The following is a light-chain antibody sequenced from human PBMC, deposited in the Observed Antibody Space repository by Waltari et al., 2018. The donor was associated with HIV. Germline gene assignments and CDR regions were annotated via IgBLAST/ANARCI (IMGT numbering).Light chain of an antibody. CDR2: DAS. J-gene: IGKJ2*01. V-gene: IGKV3-20*01. CDR1: QGVTSTY. CDR3: QQYGISPYT. Sequence: EIVLTQSPGTLSLSPGERATLSCRASQGVTSTYLAWYQQKPGQAPRLLMYDASSRATGTPDRFSGSGSGTDFTLTICRLEPGDFAVYYCQQYGISPYTFGQGTKLEI.